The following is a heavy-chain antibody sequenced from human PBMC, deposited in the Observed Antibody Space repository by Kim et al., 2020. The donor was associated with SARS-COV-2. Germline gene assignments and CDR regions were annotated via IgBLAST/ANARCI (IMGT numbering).Heavy chain of an antibody. D-gene: IGHD3-22*01. CDR3: ARGSYYYDSSGYYGKFDY. J-gene: IGHJ4*02. CDR1: GFTFSSYW. CDR2: IKQDGSEK. Sequence: GGSLRLSCAASGFTFSSYWMSWVRQAPGKGLEWVANIKQDGSEKYYVDSVKGRFTISRDNAKNSLYLQMNSLRAEDTAVYYCARGSYYYDSSGYYGKFDYWGQGTLVTVSS. V-gene: IGHV3-7*03.